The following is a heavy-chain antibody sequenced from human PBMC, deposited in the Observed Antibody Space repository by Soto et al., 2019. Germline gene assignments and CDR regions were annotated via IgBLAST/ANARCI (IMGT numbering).Heavy chain of an antibody. CDR2: ILPIFGTT. CDR3: VGGANYDISTGKGYYFAGMDV. V-gene: IGHV1-69*06. Sequence: QVQLVQSGAEVKKPGSSVKVSCKASGLIFSSYAISWVRQAPGQGLEWVGGILPIFGTTNYAQRFKGRVTITADTSTTTTYLDVRSLRSEDTAVYFCVGGANYDISTGKGYYFAGMDVWGQWTTVTVS. D-gene: IGHD3-9*01. CDR1: GLIFSSYA. J-gene: IGHJ6*02.